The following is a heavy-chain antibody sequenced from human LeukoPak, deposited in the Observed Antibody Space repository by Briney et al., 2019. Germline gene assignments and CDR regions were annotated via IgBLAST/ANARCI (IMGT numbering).Heavy chain of an antibody. J-gene: IGHJ4*02. D-gene: IGHD3-10*02. V-gene: IGHV3-30-3*01. Sequence: GGSLRLSCAASGFTFSSYARHWVRQAPGKGLEWVAVISYDGSNKYYADSVKGRFTISRDNSKNTLYLQMNSLRAEDTAVYYCARALNYVSDYWGQGTLVTVSS. CDR3: ARALNYVSDY. CDR2: ISYDGSNK. CDR1: GFTFSSYA.